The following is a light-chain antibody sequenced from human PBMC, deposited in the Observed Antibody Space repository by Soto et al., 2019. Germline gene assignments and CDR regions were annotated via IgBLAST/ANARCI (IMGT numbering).Light chain of an antibody. CDR2: AAS. J-gene: IGKJ5*01. Sequence: LTPSHGTLFVSPGEIAIVSCRISQSVSPNYLVWYQQSPGQAPRLLIYAASSRATGIPDRFSGSGSGTDFTLTITRLEPEDFAVYYCQHYESSSSITFGHGTRLENK. CDR1: QSVSPNY. V-gene: IGKV3-20*01. CDR3: QHYESSSSIT.